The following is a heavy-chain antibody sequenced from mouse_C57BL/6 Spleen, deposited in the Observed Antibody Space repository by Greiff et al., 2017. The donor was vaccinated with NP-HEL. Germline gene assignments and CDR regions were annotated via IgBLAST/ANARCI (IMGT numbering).Heavy chain of an antibody. J-gene: IGHJ2*01. Sequence: QVHVKQSGAELVKPGASVKMSCKASGYTFTSYWITWVKQRPGQGLEWIGDIYPGSGSTNYNEKFKSKATLTVDTSSSTAYMQLSSLTSEDSAVYYCARFITTVVEHFFDYWGQGTTLTVSS. D-gene: IGHD1-1*01. CDR2: IYPGSGST. CDR3: ARFITTVVEHFFDY. V-gene: IGHV1-55*01. CDR1: GYTFTSYW.